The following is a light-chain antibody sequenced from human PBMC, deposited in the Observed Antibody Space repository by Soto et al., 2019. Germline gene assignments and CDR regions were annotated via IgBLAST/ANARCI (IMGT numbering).Light chain of an antibody. Sequence: QSVLTQPPSVSGAPGQRVTISCTGSSSNIGAGYDVHWYQQLPGTAPKLLIYGNSNRLSGVPDRFSGSKSGTSASLAITGLQAEDEADYYCQSYDSSLDVVFPGGTNVTVL. V-gene: IGLV1-40*01. CDR3: QSYDSSLDVV. CDR2: GNS. J-gene: IGLJ2*01. CDR1: SSNIGAGYD.